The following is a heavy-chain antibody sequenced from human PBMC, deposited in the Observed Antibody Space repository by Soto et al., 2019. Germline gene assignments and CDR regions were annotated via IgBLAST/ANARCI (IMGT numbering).Heavy chain of an antibody. CDR2: ITSSSSFI. CDR3: ATSGYSSSWYVAY. CDR1: GFTFSSYS. V-gene: IGHV3-21*01. J-gene: IGHJ4*02. Sequence: GGSLRLSCAASGFTFSSYSMNWVRQAPGKGLEWVSSITSSSSFIFYADAVKGRFAISRDNAKNSLYLQMNSLRAEDTAVYYCATSGYSSSWYVAYWGQGTLVTVSS. D-gene: IGHD6-13*01.